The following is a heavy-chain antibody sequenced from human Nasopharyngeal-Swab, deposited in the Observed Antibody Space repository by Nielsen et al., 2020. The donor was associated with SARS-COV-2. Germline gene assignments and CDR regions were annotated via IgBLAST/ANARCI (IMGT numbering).Heavy chain of an antibody. D-gene: IGHD2-15*01. CDR2: IYTSGST. CDR1: GASISSGSYY. CDR3: AREFLSSGYCSGGSWCYFDY. V-gene: IGHV4-61*02. J-gene: IGHJ4*02. Sequence: SETLSLTCTVSGASISSGSYYWSWIRQPAGKGLEWIGRIYTSGSTNYNPSLKSRVTISVDPSKNQFSLKLSSVTAADTAVYYCAREFLSSGYCSGGSWCYFDYWGQGTLVTVSS.